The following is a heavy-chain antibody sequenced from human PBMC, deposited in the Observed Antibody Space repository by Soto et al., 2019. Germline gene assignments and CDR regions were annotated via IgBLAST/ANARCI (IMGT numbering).Heavy chain of an antibody. D-gene: IGHD5-12*01. J-gene: IGHJ3*02. CDR1: GASINSGGYY. V-gene: IGHV4-31*03. CDR3: AMDGGGYGTFDI. Sequence: QVQLQESGPGLVKPSETLSLTCTVSGASINSGGYYWSWIRQHSVKGLEWIGYIYYSGTTYYNPSLESRVTISVDTPKNQFSLSLRSVTAADTAVYYCAMDGGGYGTFDIWGLGTMVTVSS. CDR2: IYYSGTT.